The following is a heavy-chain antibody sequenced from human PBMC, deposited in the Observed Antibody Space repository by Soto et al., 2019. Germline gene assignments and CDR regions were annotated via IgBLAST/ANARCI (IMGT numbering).Heavy chain of an antibody. Sequence: QITLKESGPTLVKPTQTLTLTCTFSGFSLSTSGVGVGWIRQPPGKALEWLALIYWDDDKRYSPSLKSRLTITKDTSKNQVALTMTNMDPVDTATYYCAHRGRYCSSTSCSQYFDYWGQGTLVTVSS. CDR2: IYWDDDK. CDR1: GFSLSTSGVG. D-gene: IGHD2-2*01. V-gene: IGHV2-5*02. CDR3: AHRGRYCSSTSCSQYFDY. J-gene: IGHJ4*02.